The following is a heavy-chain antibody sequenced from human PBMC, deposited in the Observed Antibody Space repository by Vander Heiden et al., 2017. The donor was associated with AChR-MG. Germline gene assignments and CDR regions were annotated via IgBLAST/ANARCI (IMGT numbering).Heavy chain of an antibody. D-gene: IGHD3-10*01. CDR2: INHSGST. V-gene: IGHV4-30-2*01. CDR3: ARGGSMGRGVIGWFDP. CDR1: GGSISRGAYS. Sequence: QLPLPESGSGLVQPSQTLSLTSAVSGGSISRGAYSWSWLRPPPGKGLEWIGYINHSGSTYYNPSLKSRVTISVDRSKNQFSLKLSSGTAADTAVYYCARGGSMGRGVIGWFDPWGQGTLVTVSS. J-gene: IGHJ5*02.